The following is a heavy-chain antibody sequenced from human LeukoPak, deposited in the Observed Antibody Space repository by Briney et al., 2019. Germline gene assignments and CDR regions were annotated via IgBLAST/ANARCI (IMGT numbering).Heavy chain of an antibody. V-gene: IGHV3-7*01. CDR3: ARDQGDIVVVPAAIDY. CDR2: IKQDGSEK. CDR1: GFTFSSYW. D-gene: IGHD2-2*01. Sequence: PGGSLRLSCAASGFTFSSYWMSWVRQAPGKGLEWVANIKQDGSEKYYVDSVKGRFTISRDNAKNSLYLQMNSLRAEDTAVYYCARDQGDIVVVPAAIDYWGQGTLVTVSS. J-gene: IGHJ4*02.